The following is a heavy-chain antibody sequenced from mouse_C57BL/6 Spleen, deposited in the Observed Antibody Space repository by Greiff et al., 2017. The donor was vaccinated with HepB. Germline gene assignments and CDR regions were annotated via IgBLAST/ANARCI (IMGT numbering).Heavy chain of an antibody. V-gene: IGHV14-1*01. Sequence: VQLQQSGAELVRPGASVKLSCTASGFNFTGYYMHWVKQRPEQGLEWIGRIDPEDGDTEYAPKFQGKATMTADTSSSTAYLQRSSLTSEDTSVYYGSAAPLYGSSAAFAMEYWGQGTTVTVAS. D-gene: IGHD1-1*01. J-gene: IGHJ4*01. CDR3: SAAPLYGSSAAFAMEY. CDR1: GFNFTGYY. CDR2: IDPEDGDT.